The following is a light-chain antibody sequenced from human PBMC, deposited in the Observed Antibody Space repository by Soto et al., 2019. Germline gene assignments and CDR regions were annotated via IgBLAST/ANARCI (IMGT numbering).Light chain of an antibody. J-gene: IGKJ1*01. CDR2: GAS. CDR1: QSVSSSY. Sequence: EIVLTQSPGTLSVSPGERATLSCRASQSVSSSYLAWYQQKPGQAPRLLIYGASSRATGIPDRFSGSGSGTDFTLTISRLEPEDFAVYYCQQYGNLPLTFGQGTKVEIK. V-gene: IGKV3-20*01. CDR3: QQYGNLPLT.